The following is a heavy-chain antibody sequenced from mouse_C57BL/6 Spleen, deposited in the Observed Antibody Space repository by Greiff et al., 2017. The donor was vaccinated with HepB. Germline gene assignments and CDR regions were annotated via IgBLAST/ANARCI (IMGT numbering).Heavy chain of an antibody. D-gene: IGHD1-1*01. Sequence: QVQLQQSGPELVKPGASVKISCKASGYAFSSSWMNWVKQRPGKGLEWIGRIYPGDGDTNYNGKFKGKATLTADTSSSTAYMQLSSLTSEDSAVYFCARSGSPVDYWGQGTTLTVSS. CDR3: ARSGSPVDY. CDR1: GYAFSSSW. V-gene: IGHV1-82*01. J-gene: IGHJ2*01. CDR2: IYPGDGDT.